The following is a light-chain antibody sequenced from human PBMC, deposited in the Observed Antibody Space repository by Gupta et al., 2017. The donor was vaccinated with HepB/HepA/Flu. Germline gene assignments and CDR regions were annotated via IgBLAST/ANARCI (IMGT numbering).Light chain of an antibody. CDR1: NSHIGIGYD. J-gene: IGLJ1*01. CDR3: QSYDNSLSGCV. Sequence: QPVLTQPPSVAGAPGQRVTIHCTGRNSHIGIGYDVHCNQQLPAPAPNLLIFSDTSRPSGVPDRFSGSKSATSAAPPTPGLQAEEEADYYYQSYDNSLSGCVFGSGTKLTVL. V-gene: IGLV1-40*01. CDR2: SDT.